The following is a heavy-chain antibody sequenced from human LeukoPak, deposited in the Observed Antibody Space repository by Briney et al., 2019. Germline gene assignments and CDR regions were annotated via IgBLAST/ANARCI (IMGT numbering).Heavy chain of an antibody. J-gene: IGHJ4*02. Sequence: GGSLRLSCAASGFTFSSYSMNWVRQAPGKGLEWVSSITTSSSYIYYADSVKGRFTISRDNAKNSLYLQMNSLRAEDTAVYYCAKDRYYYDSSGYYYFDYWGQGTLVTVSS. D-gene: IGHD3-22*01. V-gene: IGHV3-21*04. CDR1: GFTFSSYS. CDR2: ITTSSSYI. CDR3: AKDRYYYDSSGYYYFDY.